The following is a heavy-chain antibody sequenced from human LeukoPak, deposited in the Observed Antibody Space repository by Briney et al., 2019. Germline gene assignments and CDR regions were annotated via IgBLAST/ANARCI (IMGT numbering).Heavy chain of an antibody. CDR3: AKVGGNDAFDI. Sequence: GGSLRLPCASSRYTLSVYSMHWVRQAPGKGLEYVSAINYGGGRTYYANSVKDRFIISRDNSKNTLSLQIGRLKAEDMAVYYCAKVGGNDAFDIWGQGTMVTVSS. CDR1: RYTLSVYS. V-gene: IGHV3-64*01. CDR2: INYGGGRT. D-gene: IGHD4-23*01. J-gene: IGHJ3*02.